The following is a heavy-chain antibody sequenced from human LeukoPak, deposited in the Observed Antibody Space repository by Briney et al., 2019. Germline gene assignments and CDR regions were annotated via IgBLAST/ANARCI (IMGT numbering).Heavy chain of an antibody. CDR1: GFTFSSYE. D-gene: IGHD2/OR15-2a*01. CDR3: ARVLRTSKYFDY. Sequence: GGSLRLSCAASGFTFSSYEMNWVRQAPGKGLEWVSYISSSGSTIYYVDSVKGRFTISRDNAKNSLYLQMNSLRAEDTAVYYCARVLRTSKYFDYWGQGTLVTVSS. CDR2: ISSSGSTI. V-gene: IGHV3-48*03. J-gene: IGHJ4*02.